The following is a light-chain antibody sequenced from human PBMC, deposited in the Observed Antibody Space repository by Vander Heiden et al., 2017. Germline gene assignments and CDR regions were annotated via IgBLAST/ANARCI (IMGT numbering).Light chain of an antibody. CDR2: GAS. CDR3: QQYGSSPFT. Sequence: ESLLTQTAGTLSLSPGESATLSCRASQTVNNNYLAWYQQKPGQAPRVLIYGASSRATGIPVRFSGSGSGTDFTLTISRLEPEDFAVYSCQQYGSSPFTFGQGTKLEIK. J-gene: IGKJ2*01. CDR1: QTVNNNY. V-gene: IGKV3-20*01.